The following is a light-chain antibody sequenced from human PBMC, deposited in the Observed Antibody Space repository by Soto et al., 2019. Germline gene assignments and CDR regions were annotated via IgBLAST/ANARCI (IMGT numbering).Light chain of an antibody. J-gene: IGKJ5*01. CDR1: QGVTTN. CDR2: DVS. CDR3: QQYGCPPIP. V-gene: IGKV3-20*01. Sequence: TQSPATLSVYKGERATLSCRAGQGVTTNFAWYQQKSGQSPRLLIYDVSNRATGTPDRFSGSGSGTDFTLTISRLEPEDFAVYYCQQYGCPPIPFGHVTLLAIK.